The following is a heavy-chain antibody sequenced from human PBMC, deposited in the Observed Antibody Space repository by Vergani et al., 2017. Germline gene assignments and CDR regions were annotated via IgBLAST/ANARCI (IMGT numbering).Heavy chain of an antibody. CDR2: ISGSGDSI. Sequence: EVQLLESGGGLVQPGGSLRLSCEGSGFTFSAHAMSWVRQAPGKGLEWVSTISGSGDSIYYADSVKGRFTISRDNSKNTLSLQMNSLTAADTAVYYCAVGHFDWLRHWGQGTLVTVSS. V-gene: IGHV3-23*01. CDR1: GFTFSAHA. D-gene: IGHD3-9*01. CDR3: AVGHFDWLRH. J-gene: IGHJ4*02.